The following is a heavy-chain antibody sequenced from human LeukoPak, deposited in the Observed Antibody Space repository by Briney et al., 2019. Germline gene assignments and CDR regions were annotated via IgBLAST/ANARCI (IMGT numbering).Heavy chain of an antibody. J-gene: IGHJ3*02. V-gene: IGHV3-30*02. CDR1: GFTFSSYG. Sequence: GGSLRLSCAASGFTFSSYGMHWVRQAPGKGLEWVAFIRYDGSNKYYADSVKGRFTISRDNSKNTLYLQMNSLRAEDTAVYYCAKAAVLRYFDWLGGDAVDIWGQGTMVTVSS. CDR3: AKAAVLRYFDWLGGDAVDI. D-gene: IGHD3-9*01. CDR2: IRYDGSNK.